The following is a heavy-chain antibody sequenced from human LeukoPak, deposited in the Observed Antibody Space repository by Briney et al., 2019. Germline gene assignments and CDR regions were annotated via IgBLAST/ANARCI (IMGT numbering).Heavy chain of an antibody. D-gene: IGHD4-11*01. Sequence: SETLSLTCTVSGGSISSHYWSWIRLPPGKGLEWIGYIYYSGSTNYNPSLKGRVTISVDTSKNQFSLKLSSVTAADTAVYYCARGYSNRYYYYYYMDVWGKGTTVTVSS. CDR3: ARGYSNRYYYYYYMDV. J-gene: IGHJ6*03. V-gene: IGHV4-59*11. CDR2: IYYSGST. CDR1: GGSISSHY.